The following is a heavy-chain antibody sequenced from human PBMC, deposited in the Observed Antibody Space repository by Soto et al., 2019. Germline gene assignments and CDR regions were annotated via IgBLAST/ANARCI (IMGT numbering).Heavy chain of an antibody. CDR2: IYYSGST. CDR1: GGSISSSSYY. D-gene: IGHD5-18*01. CDR3: ASLDTARIQIAGY. J-gene: IGHJ4*02. Sequence: PSETLSLTCTVSGGSISSSSYYWGWIRQPPGKGLEWIGSIYYSGSTYYNPSLKSRVTISRDSAKNSMYLQMNSLTVEDTAIYYCASLDTARIQIAGYWGQGIQVTVSS. V-gene: IGHV4-39*01.